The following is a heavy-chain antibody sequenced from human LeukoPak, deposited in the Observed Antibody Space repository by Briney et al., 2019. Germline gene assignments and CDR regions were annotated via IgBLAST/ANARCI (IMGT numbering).Heavy chain of an antibody. CDR3: AKDLTYESSGSVIDN. CDR1: GFIFEDYT. D-gene: IGHD3-22*01. V-gene: IGHV3-43*01. J-gene: IGHJ4*02. CDR2: VNWHGTT. Sequence: TGGSLRLSCAASGFIFEDYTMHWVRQVPGKTLEWVSLVNWHGTTYYADSLKGRFTISRDNSKNSLYLQMDSLRIEDTDFYYCAKDLTYESSGSVIDNWGLGTLVTVSS.